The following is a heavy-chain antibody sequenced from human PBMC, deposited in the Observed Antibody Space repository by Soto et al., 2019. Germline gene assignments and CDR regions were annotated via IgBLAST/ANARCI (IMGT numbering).Heavy chain of an antibody. CDR3: AKTQRVEVVAAIFLDP. J-gene: IGHJ5*02. D-gene: IGHD2-15*01. CDR1: GFTFSSYA. CDR2: ISGSGGST. V-gene: IGHV3-23*01. Sequence: GGSLRLSCAASGFTFSSYAMSWVRQAPGKGLEWVSAISGSGGSTYYADSVKGRFTISRDNSKNTLYLQMNSLRAEDTAVYYCAKTQRVEVVAAIFLDPWGQGTLVTVAS.